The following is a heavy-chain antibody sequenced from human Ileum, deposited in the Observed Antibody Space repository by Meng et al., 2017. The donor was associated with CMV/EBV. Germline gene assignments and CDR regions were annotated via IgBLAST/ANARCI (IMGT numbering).Heavy chain of an antibody. CDR3: VRDRGWAFDY. CDR1: GFTFSSHA. CDR2: FSRNAEDT. Sequence: GGSLRLSCLASGFTFSSHAMSWFRQAPGKGLEWVSGFSRNAEDTHYADSVRGRFTMSRDTSKNTLYLQMNNLRAEDTSIYYCVRDRGWAFDYWGQGTLVTVSS. J-gene: IGHJ4*02. D-gene: IGHD6-19*01. V-gene: IGHV3-23*01.